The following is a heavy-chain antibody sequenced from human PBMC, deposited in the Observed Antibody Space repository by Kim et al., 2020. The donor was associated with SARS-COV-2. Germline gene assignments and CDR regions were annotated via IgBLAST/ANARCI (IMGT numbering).Heavy chain of an antibody. CDR1: GFTFDDYA. J-gene: IGHJ6*03. Sequence: GGSLRLSCAASGFTFDDYAMHWVRQAPGKGLEWVSGISWNSGSIGYADSVKGRFTISRDNAKNSLYLQMNSLRAEDTALYYCAKGGRGYSGYDSHYYYYYYMDVWGKGTTVTVSS. CDR2: ISWNSGSI. CDR3: AKGGRGYSGYDSHYYYYYYMDV. V-gene: IGHV3-9*01. D-gene: IGHD5-12*01.